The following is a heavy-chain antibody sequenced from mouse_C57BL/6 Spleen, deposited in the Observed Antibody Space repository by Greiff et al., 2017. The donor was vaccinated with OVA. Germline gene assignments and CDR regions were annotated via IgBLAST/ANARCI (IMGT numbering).Heavy chain of an antibody. CDR1: GYTFTSYW. J-gene: IGHJ2*01. D-gene: IGHD1-1*01. V-gene: IGHV1-64*01. CDR3: ARRGSSPDY. Sequence: QVQLKQSGAELVKPGASVKLSCKASGYTFTSYWMHWVKQRPGQGLEWIGMIHPNSGSTNYNEKFKSKATLTVDKSSSTAYMQLSSLTSEDSAVYYCARRGSSPDYWGQGTTLTVSS. CDR2: IHPNSGST.